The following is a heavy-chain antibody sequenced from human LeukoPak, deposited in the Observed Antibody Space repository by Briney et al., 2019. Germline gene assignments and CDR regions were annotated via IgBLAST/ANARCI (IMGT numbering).Heavy chain of an antibody. CDR3: ARGAVRTGTDY. Sequence: SETLSLTCTVSGGSISSYYWSWIRQPPGKGLEWIGYIYYSGSTNYNPSLKSRVTISVDTSKNQFSLKLSSVTAADTAVYYCARGAVRTGTDYWGQGTLITVSS. CDR2: IYYSGST. CDR1: GGSISSYY. D-gene: IGHD1-1*01. V-gene: IGHV4-59*01. J-gene: IGHJ4*02.